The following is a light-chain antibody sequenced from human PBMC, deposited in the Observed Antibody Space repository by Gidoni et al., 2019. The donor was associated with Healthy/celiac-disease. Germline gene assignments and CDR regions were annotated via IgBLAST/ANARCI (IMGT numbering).Light chain of an antibody. CDR2: DAS. V-gene: IGKV3-11*01. CDR3: QQRSNYT. Sequence: IVLTQAPATLSLSPGARATLSCRASQSVSSYLAWYQQKPGQAPRLLISDASNRATGIPARCSGSGSGTDFTLTISSLEPEDFAVYYCQQRSNYTFGGGTKVEIK. CDR1: QSVSSY. J-gene: IGKJ4*01.